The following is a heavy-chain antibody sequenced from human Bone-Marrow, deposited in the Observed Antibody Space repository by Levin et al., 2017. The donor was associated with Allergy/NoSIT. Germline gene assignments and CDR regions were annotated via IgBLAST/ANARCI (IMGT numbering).Heavy chain of an antibody. Sequence: SETLSLTCTVSGGSISSYYWSWIRQPPGKGLEWIGYIYYSGSTNYNPSLKSRVTISVDTSKNQFSLKLSSVTAADTAVYYCARHSGRDGYNWLDYWGQGTLVTVSS. V-gene: IGHV4-59*08. D-gene: IGHD5-24*01. J-gene: IGHJ4*02. CDR3: ARHSGRDGYNWLDY. CDR2: IYYSGST. CDR1: GGSISSYY.